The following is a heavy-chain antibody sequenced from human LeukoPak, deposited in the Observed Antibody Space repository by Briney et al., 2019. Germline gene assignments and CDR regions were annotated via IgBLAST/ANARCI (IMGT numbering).Heavy chain of an antibody. J-gene: IGHJ4*02. V-gene: IGHV4-59*01. CDR3: ARGRLSYYDY. Sequence: SETLSLTCAVCGGSFSGYYWSWIRQPPGKGLEWIGYIYYSGSTNYNPSLKSRVTISVDTSKNQFSLKLSSVTAADTAVYYCARGRLSYYDYWGQGTLVTVSS. D-gene: IGHD3-10*01. CDR2: IYYSGST. CDR1: GGSFSGYY.